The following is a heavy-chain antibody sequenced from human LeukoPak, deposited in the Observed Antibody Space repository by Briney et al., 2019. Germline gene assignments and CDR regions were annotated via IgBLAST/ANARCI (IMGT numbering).Heavy chain of an antibody. CDR2: INPNSGGT. CDR3: ARDDPYNWNSYYYGMDV. D-gene: IGHD1-20*01. Sequence: GASVKVSCKASGYTFTGYYMHWVRQAPGQGLEWMGWINPNSGGTNYAQEFQGRVTMTRDTSISTAYMELSRLRSDDTAVYYCARDDPYNWNSYYYGMDVWGQGTTVTVSS. CDR1: GYTFTGYY. V-gene: IGHV1-2*02. J-gene: IGHJ6*02.